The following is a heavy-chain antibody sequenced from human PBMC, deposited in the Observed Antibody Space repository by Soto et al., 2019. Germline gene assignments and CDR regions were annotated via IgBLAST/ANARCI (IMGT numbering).Heavy chain of an antibody. CDR1: GFTFNNYG. J-gene: IGHJ4*02. CDR3: ARDKSFGGTIGSAFDS. D-gene: IGHD3-16*01. Sequence: QVQVVESGGGVVQPGTSLRLSCAASGFTFNNYGMHWVRQAPGKGLEWVAIIWYDASHKYYADSVKGRFTISRDNSKNQLYLHMSRLRCEDTAVYYCARDKSFGGTIGSAFDSWGQGTLVTVSS. CDR2: IWYDASHK. V-gene: IGHV3-33*01.